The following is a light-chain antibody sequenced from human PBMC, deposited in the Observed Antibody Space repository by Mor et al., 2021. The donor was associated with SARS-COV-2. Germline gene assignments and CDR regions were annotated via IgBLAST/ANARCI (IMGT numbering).Light chain of an antibody. Sequence: PPKLLIYWASTRESGVPDRFSGSGSGTYFTLTINSLQADDVAVYYCQQYDTTPYSFGQGTKLDIK. CDR2: WAS. V-gene: IGKV4-1*01. CDR3: QQYDTTPYS. J-gene: IGKJ2*03.